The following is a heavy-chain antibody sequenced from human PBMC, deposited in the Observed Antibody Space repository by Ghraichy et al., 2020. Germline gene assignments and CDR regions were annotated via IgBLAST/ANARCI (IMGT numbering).Heavy chain of an antibody. D-gene: IGHD2-2*01. V-gene: IGHV3-53*01. CDR3: GTEGYCSSTSCYGYYMDV. CDR1: GFTVSSNY. Sequence: ETLSLTCAASGFTVSSNYMSWVRQAPGKGLEWVSVIYSGGSTYYADSVKGRFTISRDNSKNTLYLQMNSLRAEDTAVYYCGTEGYCSSTSCYGYYMDVWGKGTTVTVSS. CDR2: IYSGGST. J-gene: IGHJ6*03.